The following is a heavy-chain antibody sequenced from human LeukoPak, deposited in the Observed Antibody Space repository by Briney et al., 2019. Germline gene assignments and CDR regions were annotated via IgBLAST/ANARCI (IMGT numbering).Heavy chain of an antibody. CDR1: GFTFSSYA. CDR2: ISGSGVST. V-gene: IGHV3-23*01. D-gene: IGHD1-1*01. J-gene: IGHJ5*02. Sequence: PGGSLRLSCAASGFTFSSYAMSWVRQAPGKGLEWVSSISGSGVSTYYGDSVKGQFTISRDNFKNTLYLQMNSLRAEDTAVYYCAKGMGSRPSWFDPWGQGTLVTVSS. CDR3: AKGMGSRPSWFDP.